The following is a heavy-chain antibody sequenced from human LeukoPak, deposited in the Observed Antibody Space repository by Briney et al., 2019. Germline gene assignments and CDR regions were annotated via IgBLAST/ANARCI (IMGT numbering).Heavy chain of an antibody. CDR3: ASSGYSSSWTQYYYGMDV. CDR2: INPSGGST. CDR1: GYTFTSYY. Sequence: PGGSLRLSCAASGYTFTSYYMHWVRQAPGQGLEWMGIINPSGGSTSYAQKFQGRVTMTRDTSTSTVYMELSSLRSEDTAVYYCASSGYSSSWTQYYYGMDVWGQGTTVTVSS. J-gene: IGHJ6*02. V-gene: IGHV1-46*01. D-gene: IGHD6-13*01.